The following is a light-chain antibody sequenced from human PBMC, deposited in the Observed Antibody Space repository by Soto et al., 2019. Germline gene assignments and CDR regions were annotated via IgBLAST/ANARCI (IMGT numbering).Light chain of an antibody. CDR1: NSDFAGYNF. V-gene: IGLV2-8*01. Sequence: QSVLTQPPSASGSPGQSVTISCTGTNSDFAGYNFVSWFQQHPGKAPRLILYEVNERPSGVPHRFSGSKSGNTASLTISGLQADDEADYYCSSYMASNNLSVFGSGTKVTVL. CDR2: EVN. CDR3: SSYMASNNLSV. J-gene: IGLJ1*01.